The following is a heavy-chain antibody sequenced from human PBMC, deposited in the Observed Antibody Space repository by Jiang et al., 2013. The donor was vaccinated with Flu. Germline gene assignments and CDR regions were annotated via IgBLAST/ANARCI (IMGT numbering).Heavy chain of an antibody. V-gene: IGHV1-69*01. J-gene: IGHJ6*02. CDR3: ARDIRRPTVTTGPSYYYYGMDV. Sequence: SGAEVKKPGSSVKVSCKASGGTFSSYAISWVRQAPGQGLEWMGGIIPIFGTANYAQKFQGRVTITADESTSTAYMELSSLRSEDTAVYYCARDIRRPTVTTGPSYYYYGMDVWGQGTTVTVSS. CDR1: GGTFSSYA. CDR2: IIPIFGTA. D-gene: IGHD4-17*01.